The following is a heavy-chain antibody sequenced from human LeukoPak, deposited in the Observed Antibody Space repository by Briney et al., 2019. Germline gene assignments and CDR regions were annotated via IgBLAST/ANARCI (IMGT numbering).Heavy chain of an antibody. CDR3: ARVGAIIAVAGTLDY. J-gene: IGHJ4*02. V-gene: IGHV4-59*12. CDR2: ISYSGNT. CDR1: GGSISSYY. D-gene: IGHD6-19*01. Sequence: SETLSLTCTVSGGSISSYYWSWIRQPPGKGLEWIGYISYSGNTNYNPSLKSRVTISLDTSKNQFSLYLSSVTAADTAVYYCARVGAIIAVAGTLDYWGQGTLVTVSS.